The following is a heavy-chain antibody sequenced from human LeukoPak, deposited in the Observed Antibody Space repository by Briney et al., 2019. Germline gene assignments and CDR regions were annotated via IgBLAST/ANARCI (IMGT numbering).Heavy chain of an antibody. D-gene: IGHD3-10*01. V-gene: IGHV1-18*01. J-gene: IGHJ4*02. CDR2: ISAYNGNT. CDR3: ARDRAITMVRGVILGY. CDR1: GYTFTSYG. Sequence: ASVKVSCKASGYTFTSYGISWVRQAPGQGLEWTGWISAYNGNTNYAHKLQGRVTMTTDTSTSTAYMELRSLRSDDTAVYYCARDRAITMVRGVILGYWGQGTLVTVSS.